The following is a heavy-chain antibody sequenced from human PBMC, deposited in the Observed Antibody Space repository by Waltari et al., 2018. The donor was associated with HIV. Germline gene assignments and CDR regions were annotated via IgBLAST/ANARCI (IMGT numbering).Heavy chain of an antibody. CDR2: FYDSGKT. Sequence: QVQLQESGPGRVRPSETLSVTCSVSGGSFGIIYWSGIGQPPGGGLEWIGSFYDSGKTNYNPSLKSRIKLSVDTSKNQFSLNLTSVTAADTAIYYCARGGKKGAYRSGPKGSGFPDYWGHGSLVTVSS. J-gene: IGHJ4*01. CDR3: ARGGKKGAYRSGPKGSGFPDY. V-gene: IGHV4-59*13. CDR1: GGSFGIIY. D-gene: IGHD2-15*01.